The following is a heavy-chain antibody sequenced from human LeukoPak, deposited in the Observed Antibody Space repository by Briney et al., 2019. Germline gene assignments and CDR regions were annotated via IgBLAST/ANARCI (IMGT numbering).Heavy chain of an antibody. D-gene: IGHD1-26*01. CDR2: VYSGGST. Sequence: GGSLRLSCAASGFTVSSNYMSWVRQAPGKGLEWVSVVYSGGSTYYAGSVKGRFTISRDNSKNTLYLQMNSLRAEDTAVYYCARDGLVGALDYWGQGTLVTVSS. CDR1: GFTVSSNY. V-gene: IGHV3-53*01. J-gene: IGHJ4*02. CDR3: ARDGLVGALDY.